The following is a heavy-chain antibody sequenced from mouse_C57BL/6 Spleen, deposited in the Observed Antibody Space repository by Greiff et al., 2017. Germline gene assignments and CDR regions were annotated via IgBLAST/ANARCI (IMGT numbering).Heavy chain of an antibody. V-gene: IGHV5-4*01. D-gene: IGHD2-2*01. CDR3: ARDEDGYDVGWYFDV. CDR2: ISDGGSYT. J-gene: IGHJ1*03. Sequence: EVKLMESGGGLVKPGGSLKLSCAASGFTFSSYAMSWVRQTPEKRLEWVATISDGGSYTYYPDNVKGRFTISRDNAKNNLYLQMSHLKSEDTAMYYCARDEDGYDVGWYFDVWGTGTTVTVSS. CDR1: GFTFSSYA.